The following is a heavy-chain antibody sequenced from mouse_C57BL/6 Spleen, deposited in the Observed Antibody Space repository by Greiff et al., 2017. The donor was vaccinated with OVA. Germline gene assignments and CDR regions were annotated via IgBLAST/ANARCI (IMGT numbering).Heavy chain of an antibody. CDR1: GYTFTSYW. V-gene: IGHV1-55*01. CDR3: ARFRYYAMDY. CDR2: IYPGSGST. Sequence: QVHVKQPGAELVKPGASVKMSCKASGYTFTSYWITWVKQRPGQGLEWIGDIYPGSGSTNYNEKFKSKATLTVDTSSSTAYMQLSSLTSEDSAVYYCARFRYYAMDYWGQGTSVTVSS. J-gene: IGHJ4*01.